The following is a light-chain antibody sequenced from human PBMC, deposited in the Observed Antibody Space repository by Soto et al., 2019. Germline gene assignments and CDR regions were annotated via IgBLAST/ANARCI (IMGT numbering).Light chain of an antibody. Sequence: QSVLTQPPSASGTPGQRVTISCSGGASNIGRNTVNWYQDLPGTAPKLLISSDNKRPSGVPDRFSGAKSGTSASLAISGLQSEDEADYYCAVWDDSLNGPVFGAGTKVTVL. CDR2: SDN. CDR3: AVWDDSLNGPV. J-gene: IGLJ3*02. CDR1: ASNIGRNT. V-gene: IGLV1-44*01.